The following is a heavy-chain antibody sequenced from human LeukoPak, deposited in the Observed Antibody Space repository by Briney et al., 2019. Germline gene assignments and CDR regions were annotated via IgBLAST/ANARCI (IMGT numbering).Heavy chain of an antibody. CDR3: ARDWASYDILNGYSANYFDY. V-gene: IGHV3-7*01. Sequence: GGSLRLSCVVSGFTLRRYWMSWVRQTPGKGLEWVAKINQDGSEKYYVDSVKGRFTISRDNVENSLYLQMNSLSPEDTAVYYCARDWASYDILNGYSANYFDYWGQGTLVTVSS. CDR1: GFTLRRYW. D-gene: IGHD3-9*01. J-gene: IGHJ4*02. CDR2: INQDGSEK.